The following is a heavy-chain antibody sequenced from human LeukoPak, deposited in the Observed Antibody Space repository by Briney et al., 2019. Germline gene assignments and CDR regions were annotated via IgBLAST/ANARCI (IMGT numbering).Heavy chain of an antibody. CDR3: AHESSRAYCGGDCSSPESY. V-gene: IGHV1-69*02. CDR2: IIPILGIA. J-gene: IGHJ4*02. Sequence: GASVKVPCKASGGTFSSYTISWVRQAPGQGLEWMGRIIPILGIANYAQKFQGRVTITADKSTSTAYMELSSLRSEDTAVYYCAHESSRAYCGGDCSSPESYWGQGTLVTVSS. D-gene: IGHD2-21*01. CDR1: GGTFSSYT.